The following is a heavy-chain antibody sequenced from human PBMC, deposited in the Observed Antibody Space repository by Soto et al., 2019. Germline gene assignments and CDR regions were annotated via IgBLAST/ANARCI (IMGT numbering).Heavy chain of an antibody. Sequence: GSVKVDFKVSGYTLTELSMHLVRQAPGKGLEWMGGFDPEDGETIYAQKFQGRVTMTEDTSTDTAYMELSSLRSEDTAVYYCATAPYSSSSLEFDYWGQGTLVTVSS. CDR1: GYTLTELS. J-gene: IGHJ4*02. D-gene: IGHD6-6*01. CDR2: FDPEDGET. V-gene: IGHV1-24*01. CDR3: ATAPYSSSSLEFDY.